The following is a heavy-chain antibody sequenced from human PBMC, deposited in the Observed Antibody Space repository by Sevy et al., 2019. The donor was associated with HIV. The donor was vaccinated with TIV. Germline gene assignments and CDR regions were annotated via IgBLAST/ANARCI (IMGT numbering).Heavy chain of an antibody. V-gene: IGHV3-23*01. Sequence: GGSLRLSCAASGFTFNKYSMSWVRQPPGKGLEWVATLFFGCGEINYADSVKGRFTISGDNSKNSFYLQMNNLRAEDTALYYCAREGCTKPHDYWGQGTLVTVSS. CDR1: GFTFNKYS. CDR2: LFFGCGEI. J-gene: IGHJ4*02. D-gene: IGHD2-8*01. CDR3: AREGCTKPHDY.